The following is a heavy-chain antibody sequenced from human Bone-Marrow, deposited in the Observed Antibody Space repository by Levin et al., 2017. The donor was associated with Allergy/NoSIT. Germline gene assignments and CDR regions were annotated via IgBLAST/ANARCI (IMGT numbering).Heavy chain of an antibody. D-gene: IGHD2-15*01. V-gene: IGHV3-15*01. J-gene: IGHJ6*02. Sequence: SCVASGFTFSNAWMSWVRQAPGKGLEWVGRIKSKGDGGTTDYAAPVKGRFTIARDDSKDTLYLQMNSLKTEDTALYYCTAADTLSYYYGMELWGQGTTVTVSS. CDR2: IKSKGDGGTT. CDR1: GFTFSNAW. CDR3: TAADTLSYYYGMEL.